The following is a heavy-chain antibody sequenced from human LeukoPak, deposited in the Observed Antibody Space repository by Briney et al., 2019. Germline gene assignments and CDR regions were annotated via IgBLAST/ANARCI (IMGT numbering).Heavy chain of an antibody. D-gene: IGHD6-19*01. Sequence: GASVKVSCKASGYTFTPYDMHWVRQAPGQRLEWMGWIDPNSGGTNYAQKFQGRVTMTRDTSTSTAYMALSRLRSDATAVYYCASGYSSGWYYFDYWGQGTLVTVSS. J-gene: IGHJ4*02. CDR1: GYTFTPYD. CDR2: IDPNSGGT. V-gene: IGHV1-2*02. CDR3: ASGYSSGWYYFDY.